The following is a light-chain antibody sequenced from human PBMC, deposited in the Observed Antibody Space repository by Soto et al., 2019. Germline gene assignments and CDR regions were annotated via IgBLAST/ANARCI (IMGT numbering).Light chain of an antibody. V-gene: IGLV2-23*02. J-gene: IGLJ2*01. Sequence: QSVLTQPASVSGSPGQSITIPCTGTSSDVGSYNLVSWYQHHPRKAPKLMIYEVSKRPSGISNRFSGSKSGNTASLTISGLQAEDEADYYCCSYAGSSTFLVFGGGTKVTVL. CDR3: CSYAGSSTFLV. CDR1: SSDVGSYNL. CDR2: EVS.